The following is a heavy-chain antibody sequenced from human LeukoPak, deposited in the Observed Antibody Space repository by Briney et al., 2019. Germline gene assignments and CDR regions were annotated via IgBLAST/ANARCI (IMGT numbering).Heavy chain of an antibody. J-gene: IGHJ4*02. CDR1: GFTFSSYT. Sequence: QTGGSLRLSCTASGFTFSSYTTSWVRQAPGKGLKWVSTITTGGPNTYYADSVKGRFTVSRDDSKNTLYLQMNSLRAEDTAVYYCAKDGGLWVSAHWGDSWGRGTLVTVSS. CDR2: ITTGGPNT. V-gene: IGHV3-23*01. CDR3: AKDGGLWVSAHWGDS. D-gene: IGHD7-27*01.